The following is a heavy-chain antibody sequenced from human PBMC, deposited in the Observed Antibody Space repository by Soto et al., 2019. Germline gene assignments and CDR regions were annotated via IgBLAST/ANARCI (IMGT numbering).Heavy chain of an antibody. V-gene: IGHV1-58*02. D-gene: IGHD6-13*01. J-gene: IGHJ6*01. CDR1: GFTFTSSA. CDR3: VADRTRRAAAGSNYYYGMDV. CDR2: IVVGSGNT. Sequence: SVKVSCKASGFTFTSSAMQWVRQARGQRLEWIGWIVVGSGNTNYAQKFQERVTITRDMCTSTAYMELGSLRSEDTAVYYCVADRTRRAAAGSNYYYGMDVWGQGTTVNVPS.